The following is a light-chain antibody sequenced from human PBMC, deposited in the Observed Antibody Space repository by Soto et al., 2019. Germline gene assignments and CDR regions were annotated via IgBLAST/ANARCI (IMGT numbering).Light chain of an antibody. CDR3: QQYGSSPT. Sequence: EIVMTQSPATLSVSPGETASLSCRASQSISTSYLAWYQQNPGQAPRLLIYGASSRATGIPDRFSGSGSGTDFTLTISRLEPEDFAVYYCQQYGSSPTFGQGTKVDNK. CDR2: GAS. V-gene: IGKV3-20*01. J-gene: IGKJ1*01. CDR1: QSISTSY.